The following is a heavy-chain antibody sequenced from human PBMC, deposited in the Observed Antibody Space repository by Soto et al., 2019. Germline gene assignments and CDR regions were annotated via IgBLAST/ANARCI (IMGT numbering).Heavy chain of an antibody. CDR2: ISGSGGST. D-gene: IGHD3-10*01. CDR1: GFTFSSYA. J-gene: IGHJ6*02. V-gene: IGHV3-23*01. CDR3: AKQDRSGSYIPDYGMDV. Sequence: EVQLLESGGGLVQPGGSLRLSCAASGFTFSSYAMSWVRQAPGKGLEWVSAISGSGGSTYYADSVKGRFTISRDNSKNTLDLQMHSLRAEATAVYYCAKQDRSGSYIPDYGMDVWGHGTTVTVSS.